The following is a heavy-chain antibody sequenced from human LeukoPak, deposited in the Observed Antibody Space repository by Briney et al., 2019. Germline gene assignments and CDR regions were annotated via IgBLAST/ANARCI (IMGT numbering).Heavy chain of an antibody. D-gene: IGHD3-3*01. Sequence: SETLSLTRLVSGGSLSSYYWSWVRQPPGKGVEWVGYIYYSGSTNYNPSLKSRVTISVDTSKNQFSLKLSSVTAADTAVYYCARSITIFGVAVGGYYYMDFWGEGATVTVSS. J-gene: IGHJ6*03. CDR1: GGSLSSYY. CDR3: ARSITIFGVAVGGYYYMDF. V-gene: IGHV4-59*01. CDR2: IYYSGST.